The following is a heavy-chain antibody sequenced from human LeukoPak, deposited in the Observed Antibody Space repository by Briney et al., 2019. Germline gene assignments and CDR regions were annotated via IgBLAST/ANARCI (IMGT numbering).Heavy chain of an antibody. D-gene: IGHD6-13*01. J-gene: IGHJ4*02. CDR3: ARTAAGPLSSHDVPYDY. V-gene: IGHV3-74*01. Sequence: GGSLRLSCAASGFTFSNYSMSWVRHAPGKGLVWVSRINSDGSSTSYADSVKGRFTISRDNAKNTLYLQMNSLRAEDTAVYYCARTAAGPLSSHDVPYDYWGQGTLVTVSS. CDR2: INSDGSST. CDR1: GFTFSNYS.